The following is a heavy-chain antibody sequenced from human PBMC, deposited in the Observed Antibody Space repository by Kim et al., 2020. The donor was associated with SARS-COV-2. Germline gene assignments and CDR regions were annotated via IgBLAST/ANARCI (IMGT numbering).Heavy chain of an antibody. J-gene: IGHJ6*02. CDR1: GFTFSNAW. Sequence: GGSLRLSCAASGFTFSNAWMSWVRQAPGKGLEWVGRIKSKTDGGTTDYAAPVKGRFTISRDDSKNTLYLQMNSLKTEDTAVYYCTTDHGTGYDFSNYYGMDVWGQGTTVTVSS. V-gene: IGHV3-15*01. D-gene: IGHD5-12*01. CDR3: TTDHGTGYDFSNYYGMDV. CDR2: IKSKTDGGTT.